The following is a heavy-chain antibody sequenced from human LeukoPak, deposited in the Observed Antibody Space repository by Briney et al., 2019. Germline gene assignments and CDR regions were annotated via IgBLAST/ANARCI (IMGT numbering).Heavy chain of an antibody. CDR3: AKDPDNGYGDSYDAFDI. V-gene: IGHV3-23*01. CDR2: ISGSGGST. Sequence: PGGSLRLSCAASGFTFSSYAMSWVRQAPGKGLEWVSAISGSGGSTYYADSVKGRFTISRDNSKNTLYLQMNSLRAEDTAVYYCAKDPDNGYGDSYDAFDIWGQGTMVTVSS. CDR1: GFTFSSYA. D-gene: IGHD4-17*01. J-gene: IGHJ3*02.